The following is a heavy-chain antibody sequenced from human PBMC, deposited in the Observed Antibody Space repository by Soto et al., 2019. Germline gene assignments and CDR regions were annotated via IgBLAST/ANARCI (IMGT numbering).Heavy chain of an antibody. CDR2: ISGSDGKT. J-gene: IGHJ4*02. CDR3: ARWSYLDY. D-gene: IGHD3-3*01. Sequence: LXLSCASSGFSFGSYALSWFRQAPGKGLEWVSTISGSDGKTFYADSVKGRFSISRDTSQSTLYLQMNSLRADDTAMYYCARWSYLDYWGQGTRVTVSS. V-gene: IGHV3-23*01. CDR1: GFSFGSYA.